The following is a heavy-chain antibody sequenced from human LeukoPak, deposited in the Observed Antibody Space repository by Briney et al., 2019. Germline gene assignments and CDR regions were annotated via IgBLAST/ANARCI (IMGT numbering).Heavy chain of an antibody. CDR3: ARDESYSGSSRGGVDY. J-gene: IGHJ4*02. V-gene: IGHV1-2*02. CDR2: INPNSGGT. CDR1: GYTFTGYY. Sequence: ASVKVSCKASGYTFTGYYMHWVRQAPGQGLEWMGWINPNSGGTNYAQKFQGRVTMTRDTSISTAHMELSRLRSDDTAVYYCARDESYSGSSRGGVDYWGQGTLVTVSS. D-gene: IGHD1-26*01.